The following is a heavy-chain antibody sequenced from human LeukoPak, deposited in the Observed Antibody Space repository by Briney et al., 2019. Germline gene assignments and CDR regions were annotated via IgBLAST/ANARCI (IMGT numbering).Heavy chain of an antibody. CDR2: MNPNSGNT. Sequence: GASVKVSCKASGYTFTSYDINWVRQATGQGLEWMGWMNPNSGNTGYAQKFQGRVTMTRNTSISTAYMELSSLRSEDTAVYYCARARRVEGWFDPWGQGTLVTVSS. CDR3: ARARRVEGWFDP. J-gene: IGHJ5*02. D-gene: IGHD5-24*01. V-gene: IGHV1-8*01. CDR1: GYTFTSYD.